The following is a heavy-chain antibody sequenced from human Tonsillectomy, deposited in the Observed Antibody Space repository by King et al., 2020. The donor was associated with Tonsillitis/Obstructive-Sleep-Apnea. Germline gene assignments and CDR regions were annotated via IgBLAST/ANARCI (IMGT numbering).Heavy chain of an antibody. V-gene: IGHV1-69*12. D-gene: IGHD2-2*01. CDR3: ARDPCTRTSCYYDY. CDR2: IIPMFGTA. Sequence: QLVQSGAEVKTPGSSVKVSCKASGGSFSNYAINWVRQAPGQGLEWMGGIIPMFGTANCAQKFQGRVTITADESTSTAFMELSSLRSEDTAVYYCARDPCTRTSCYYDYWGRGTLVTVSS. CDR1: GGSFSNYA. J-gene: IGHJ4*02.